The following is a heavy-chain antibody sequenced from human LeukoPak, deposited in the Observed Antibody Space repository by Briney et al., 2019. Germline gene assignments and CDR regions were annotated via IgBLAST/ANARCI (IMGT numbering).Heavy chain of an antibody. CDR3: ARGLGQPYYYYYYMDV. CDR2: INHSGST. V-gene: IGHV4-34*01. Sequence: KPSETLSLTCAVYGGSFSGYYRSWIRQPPGKGLEWIGEINHSGSTNYNPSLKSRVTTSVDTSKNQFSLKLSSVTAADTAVYYCARGLGQPYYYYYYMDVWGKGTTVTVSS. J-gene: IGHJ6*03. D-gene: IGHD6-13*01. CDR1: GGSFSGYY.